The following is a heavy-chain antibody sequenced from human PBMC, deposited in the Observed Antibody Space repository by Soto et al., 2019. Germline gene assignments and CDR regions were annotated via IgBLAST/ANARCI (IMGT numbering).Heavy chain of an antibody. J-gene: IGHJ6*02. V-gene: IGHV1-8*01. CDR3: ARGGYSYGRGYYYYGMDV. CDR2: MNPNSGNT. CDR1: GYTFTSYD. D-gene: IGHD5-18*01. Sequence: ASVKVSCKASGYTFTSYDINWVRQATGQGLEWMGWMNPNSGNTGYAQKFQGRVTMTRNTSISTAYMELSSLRSEDTGVYYGARGGYSYGRGYYYYGMDVWGQGXTVTVYS.